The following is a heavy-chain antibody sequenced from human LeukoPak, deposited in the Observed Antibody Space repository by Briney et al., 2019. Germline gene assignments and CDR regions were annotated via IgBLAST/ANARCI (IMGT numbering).Heavy chain of an antibody. J-gene: IGHJ4*02. Sequence: SETLSLTCTVSGGSISSSSYYWGWIRQPPGKGLEWIGSIYYSGSTYYNPSLKSRVTISVDTSKNQFSLKLSSVTAADTAVYYCARENSSSRPYYFDYWGQGTLVTVSS. V-gene: IGHV4-39*02. D-gene: IGHD6-6*01. CDR1: GGSISSSSYY. CDR2: IYYSGST. CDR3: ARENSSSRPYYFDY.